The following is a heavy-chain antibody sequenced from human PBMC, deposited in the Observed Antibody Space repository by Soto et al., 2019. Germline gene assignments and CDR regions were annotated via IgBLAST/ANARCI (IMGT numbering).Heavy chain of an antibody. D-gene: IGHD3-22*01. V-gene: IGHV3-23*01. CDR3: AKSQLNYYDSSGYYYGVFDF. CDR1: GFTFSSYA. CDR2: ISGSGGST. J-gene: IGHJ4*02. Sequence: GGSLRLSCAASGFTFSSYAMSWVRQAPGKGLEWVSAISGSGGSTYYADSVKGRFTISRDNSKNTLYLQMNSLRAEDTAVYYCAKSQLNYYDSSGYYYGVFDFWGLGTLVTVSS.